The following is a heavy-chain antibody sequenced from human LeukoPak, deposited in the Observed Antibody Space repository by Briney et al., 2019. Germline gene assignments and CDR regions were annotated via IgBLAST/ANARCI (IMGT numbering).Heavy chain of an antibody. CDR2: INDSGSTI. CDR1: GFTFRSYE. J-gene: IGHJ5*01. CDR3: ARDLLWFDS. V-gene: IGHV3-48*03. Sequence: GGSLRLSCAASGFTFRSYEMNWVRQAPGKGLEWVSQINDSGSTIHYAESVKGRLTISRDNAKNSLYLEMHSLRAEDTAVYYCARDLLWFDSWGQGTLVTVSS.